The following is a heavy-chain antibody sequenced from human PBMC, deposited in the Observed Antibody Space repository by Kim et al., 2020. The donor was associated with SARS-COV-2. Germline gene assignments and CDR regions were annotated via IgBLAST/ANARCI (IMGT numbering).Heavy chain of an antibody. Sequence: GGSLRLSCAASGFTFSSYAMSWVRQAPGKGLEWVSAISGSGGSTYYADSVKGRFTISRDNSKNTLYLQMNSLRAEDTAAYYCAKRGAITFGGVDYYYYGMDVWGQGTTVTVSS. CDR1: GFTFSSYA. D-gene: IGHD3-16*01. V-gene: IGHV3-23*01. CDR2: ISGSGGST. J-gene: IGHJ6*02. CDR3: AKRGAITFGGVDYYYYGMDV.